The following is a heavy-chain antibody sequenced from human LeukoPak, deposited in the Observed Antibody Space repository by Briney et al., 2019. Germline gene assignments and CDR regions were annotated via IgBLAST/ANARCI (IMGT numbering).Heavy chain of an antibody. CDR1: GGSFSGYY. CDR3: ARESSNYYMDV. J-gene: IGHJ6*03. D-gene: IGHD6-6*01. Sequence: SETLSLTCAVYGGSFSGYYWSWIRQPPGKGLEWIGEINHSGSTNYNPSLKSRVTISVDTSKNQFSLKLSSVTAADTAVYYCARESSNYYMDVWGKGTTVPVSS. CDR2: INHSGST. V-gene: IGHV4-34*01.